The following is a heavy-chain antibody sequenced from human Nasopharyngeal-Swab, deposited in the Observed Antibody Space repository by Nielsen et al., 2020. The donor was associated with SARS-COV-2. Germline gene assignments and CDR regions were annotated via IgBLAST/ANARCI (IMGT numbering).Heavy chain of an antibody. J-gene: IGHJ6*02. V-gene: IGHV4-39*01. CDR2: IYYSGST. D-gene: IGHD3-16*01. CDR3: ARRVARAPRHEGDYYYGMDV. Sequence: VRQMPGKGLEWIGSIYYSGSTYYNPSPKSRVTISVDTSKNQFSLKLSSVTAADTAVYYYARRVARAPRHEGDYYYGMDVWGQGTTVTVSS.